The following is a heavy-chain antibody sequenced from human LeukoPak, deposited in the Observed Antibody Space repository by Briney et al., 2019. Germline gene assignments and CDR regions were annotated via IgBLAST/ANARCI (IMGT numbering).Heavy chain of an antibody. D-gene: IGHD2-15*01. CDR2: ISYDGSNK. J-gene: IGHJ6*02. CDR3: AKDLVARAQGYYGMDV. CDR1: GFTFGSYG. Sequence: GGSLRLSCAASGFTFGSYGMHWVRQAPGKGLEWVAVISYDGSNKYYADSVKGRFTISRDNSKNTLYLQMNSLRAEDTAVYYCAKDLVARAQGYYGMDVWGQGTTVTVSS. V-gene: IGHV3-30*18.